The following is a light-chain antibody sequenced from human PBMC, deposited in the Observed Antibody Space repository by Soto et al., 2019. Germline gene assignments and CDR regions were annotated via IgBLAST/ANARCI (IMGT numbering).Light chain of an antibody. Sequence: AIQMTQSPSSLSASVGDRVTITCRASQGTKNDVAWYQQKPGKAPKLLIYAASSLQSGVPPRFSGSGPGTVFTFTISSLQPEDFATYYGLQDYNYPYTFGQGTKLEIK. CDR3: LQDYNYPYT. V-gene: IGKV1-6*01. CDR1: QGTKND. J-gene: IGKJ2*01. CDR2: AAS.